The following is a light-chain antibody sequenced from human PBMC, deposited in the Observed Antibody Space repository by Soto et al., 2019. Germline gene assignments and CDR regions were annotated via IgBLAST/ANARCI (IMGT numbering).Light chain of an antibody. CDR3: QQYFSTPPLT. J-gene: IGKJ4*01. CDR1: QSLLYSPRNKSY. CDR2: WAS. V-gene: IGKV4-1*01. Sequence: DIVMTRSPDSLAVSLGERATINCKSSQSLLYSPRNKSYLAWFQQKPRQPPKLLIYWASSREIGVPDRFSGSESGTDFTLSISSLQPEDVAVYYCQQYFSTPPLTFGGGTKVEIK.